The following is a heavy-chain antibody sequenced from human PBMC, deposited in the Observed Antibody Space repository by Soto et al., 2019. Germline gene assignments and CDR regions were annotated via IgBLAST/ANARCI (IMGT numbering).Heavy chain of an antibody. Sequence: PGESLKISCKGSGYTFTNYWIGWVRQMPGKVLEWMGIIYPGDSDTKYNPSFQGQVTISADKSITTTYLRWTSLKASDTAIYYCAASIFYYGMDVWGQGTTVTVSS. CDR1: GYTFTNYW. V-gene: IGHV5-51*01. CDR3: AASIFYYGMDV. J-gene: IGHJ6*02. CDR2: IYPGDSDT.